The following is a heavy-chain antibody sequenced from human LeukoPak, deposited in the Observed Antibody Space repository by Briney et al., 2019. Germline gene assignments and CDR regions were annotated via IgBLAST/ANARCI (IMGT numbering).Heavy chain of an antibody. CDR2: DYYTGSS. J-gene: IGHJ6*02. V-gene: IGHV4-59*11. D-gene: IGHD6-13*01. CDR3: ARLSRIATAGAYSYHSLDI. CDR1: GGSINDHA. Sequence: SETLSLTCTVSGGSINDHAWCWIRQPPGRGLEWIGCDYYTGSSEYNASLKSRLTISTDTSNNQLSLKVTSVTAADTAIYSCARLSRIATAGAYSYHSLDIWGQGTTVTVSS.